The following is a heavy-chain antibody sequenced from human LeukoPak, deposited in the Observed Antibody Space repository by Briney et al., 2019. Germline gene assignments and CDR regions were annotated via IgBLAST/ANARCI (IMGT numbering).Heavy chain of an antibody. CDR3: ARVDLQDIIIDY. CDR1: GCTFTGYY. D-gene: IGHD4-4*01. J-gene: IGHJ4*02. Sequence: ASVKVSCKASGCTFTGYYMHWVRQAPGQGLEWMGWINPNSGGTNYAQKFQGRVTMTRDTSISTAYMELSRLRSDDTAVYYCARVDLQDIIIDYWGQGTLVTVSS. CDR2: INPNSGGT. V-gene: IGHV1-2*02.